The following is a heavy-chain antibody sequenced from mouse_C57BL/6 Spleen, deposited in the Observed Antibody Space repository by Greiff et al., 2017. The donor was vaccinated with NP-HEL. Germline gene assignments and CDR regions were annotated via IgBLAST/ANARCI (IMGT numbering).Heavy chain of an antibody. D-gene: IGHD2-1*01. CDR2: IYPGDGDT. CDR1: GYAFSSSW. CDR3: ASNYYYFDY. V-gene: IGHV1-82*01. J-gene: IGHJ2*01. Sequence: QVQLQQSGPELVKPGASVKISCKASGYAFSSSWMNWVKQRPGKGLEWIGRIYPGDGDTNYNGKFKGKATLTAAKSSSTAYMQLSSLTSEDSAVYFCASNYYYFDYWGQGTTLTVSS.